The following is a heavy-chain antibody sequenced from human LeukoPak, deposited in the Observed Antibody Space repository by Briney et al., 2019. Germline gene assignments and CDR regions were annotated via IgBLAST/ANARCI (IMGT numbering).Heavy chain of an antibody. J-gene: IGHJ4*02. CDR3: ARVKLSHRYSYGYNPYYFDY. CDR1: GGSISGFY. CDR2: IYTSGST. D-gene: IGHD5-18*01. Sequence: KPSETLSLXCTVSGGSISGFYWSWIRQPAGKGLEYIGRIYTSGSTNYNPSLKSRVTMSLDTSKNQFSLKLSSVTAADTAVYCCARVKLSHRYSYGYNPYYFDYWGQGTLVTVSS. V-gene: IGHV4-4*07.